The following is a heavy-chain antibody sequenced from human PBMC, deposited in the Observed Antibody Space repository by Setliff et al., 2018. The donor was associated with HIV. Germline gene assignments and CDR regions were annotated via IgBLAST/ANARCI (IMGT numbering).Heavy chain of an antibody. D-gene: IGHD4-17*01. J-gene: IGHJ4*02. V-gene: IGHV4-61*09. Sequence: SETLSLTCTVSGASVTNVLYYWSWLRQPAGKGLEWIGHIYTSGTTRSNPSLQSRVTISLDTSNNQFSLKLTSVTAADTAMYYCASFFVTTVTNQDYWGQGTPVTVSS. CDR3: ASFFVTTVTNQDY. CDR1: GASVTNVLYY. CDR2: IYTSGTT.